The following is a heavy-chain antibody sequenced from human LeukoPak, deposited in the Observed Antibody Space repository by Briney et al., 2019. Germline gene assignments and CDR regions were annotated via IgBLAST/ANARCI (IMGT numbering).Heavy chain of an antibody. V-gene: IGHV3-21*01. CDR2: LNSDGSDI. CDR1: GFTFSSYT. D-gene: IGHD5-12*01. J-gene: IGHJ4*02. Sequence: GGSLRVSCAASGFTFSSYTMNWVRQAPGKGLEWVSSLNSDGSDIYYADSVKGRFTISRDNAKNSLYLQMNSLTAEDTAVYYCTSGFWGQGTLVTVSS. CDR3: TSGF.